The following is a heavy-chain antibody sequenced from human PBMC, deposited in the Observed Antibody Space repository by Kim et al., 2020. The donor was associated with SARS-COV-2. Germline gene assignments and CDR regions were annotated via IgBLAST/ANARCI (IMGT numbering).Heavy chain of an antibody. Sequence: PSLKSRVTISVDTSKNQFSLKLSSVTAADTAVYYCARDSDSSGYSEYFQHWGQGTLVTVSS. J-gene: IGHJ1*01. CDR3: ARDSDSSGYSEYFQH. V-gene: IGHV4-59*01. D-gene: IGHD3-22*01.